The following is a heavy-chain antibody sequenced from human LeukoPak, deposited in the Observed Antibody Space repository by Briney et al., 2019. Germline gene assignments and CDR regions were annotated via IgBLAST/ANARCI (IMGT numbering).Heavy chain of an antibody. CDR1: GYSISSGYY. V-gene: IGHV4-38-2*02. D-gene: IGHD5-24*01. Sequence: PSETLSLTCGVSGYSISSGYYWGWIRKPPGKGLEWIGCVHRSGTAYYNPSLESRVSISVDTSKNHFSLKLTSMTATDTAAYFCAREGDGYNFGSWGQGTLVTVSS. CDR3: AREGDGYNFGS. CDR2: VHRSGTA. J-gene: IGHJ5*01.